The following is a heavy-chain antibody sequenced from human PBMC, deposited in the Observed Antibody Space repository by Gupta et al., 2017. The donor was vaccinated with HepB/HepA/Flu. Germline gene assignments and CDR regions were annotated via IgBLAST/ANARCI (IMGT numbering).Heavy chain of an antibody. V-gene: IGHV5-51*01. D-gene: IGHD3-22*01. CDR1: GYSFTSYW. CDR2: IYPGDSDT. J-gene: IGHJ4*02. CDR3: ARPADSSGYYYAY. Sequence: EVQLVQSGAEVKNPGAPLKISCKGSGYSFTSYWSGGVRQMPGKGLEWMGIIYPGDSDTRYSPSFQGQVTISADKSISTAYLQWSRLKASDTAMYYCARPADSSGYYYAYWGQGTLVTVSS.